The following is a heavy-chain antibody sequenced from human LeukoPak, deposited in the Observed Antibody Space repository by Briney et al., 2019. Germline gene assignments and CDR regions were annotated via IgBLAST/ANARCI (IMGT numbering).Heavy chain of an antibody. J-gene: IGHJ3*02. V-gene: IGHV1-2*06. Sequence: ASVKVSCKASGYAFTGCYMHWVRQAPGQGLEWMGRINPNSGGTNYAQKFQGRVTMTRDTSISTAYMELSRLRSDDTAVYYCARGGYSYGYDAFDIWGQGTMVTVAS. CDR1: GYAFTGCY. CDR3: ARGGYSYGYDAFDI. CDR2: INPNSGGT. D-gene: IGHD5-18*01.